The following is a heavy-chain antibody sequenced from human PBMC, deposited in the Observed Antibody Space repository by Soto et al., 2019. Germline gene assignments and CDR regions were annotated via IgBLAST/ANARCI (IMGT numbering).Heavy chain of an antibody. J-gene: IGHJ4*02. D-gene: IGHD4-17*01. CDR1: GGSFSGYY. V-gene: IGHV4-34*01. CDR3: ARGSWTTVATRPLFFDY. CDR2: INHSGST. Sequence: PSETLSLTCAVYGGSFSGYYWSWIRQPPGKGLEWIGEINHSGSTNYNPSLKSRVTISVDTSKNQFSLKLSSVTAADTAVYYCARGSWTTVATRPLFFDYWGQGTLVTVSS.